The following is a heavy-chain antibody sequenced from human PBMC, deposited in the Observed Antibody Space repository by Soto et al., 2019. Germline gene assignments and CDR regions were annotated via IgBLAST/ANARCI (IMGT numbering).Heavy chain of an antibody. Sequence: QSQLQESGPGLVKPSETLSLTCTVSGGSISRSPYYWGWIRQPPGKGLEWIGSIFHSGSTYYNPSLKSRVTISVDTSNNKFSLKLSSVTAADTAVYYCTRLNDYVEFFQHWGQGTLVTVSS. D-gene: IGHD4-17*01. CDR1: GGSISRSPYY. J-gene: IGHJ1*01. V-gene: IGHV4-39*01. CDR2: IFHSGST. CDR3: TRLNDYVEFFQH.